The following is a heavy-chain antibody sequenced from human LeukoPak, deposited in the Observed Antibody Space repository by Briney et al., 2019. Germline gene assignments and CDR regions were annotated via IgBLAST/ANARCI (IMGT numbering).Heavy chain of an antibody. CDR1: GYTFTSNY. Sequence: ASVKVSCKAFGYTFTSNYMHWVRQAPGQGPEWMGVISPSGGSTTYAQKFQGRVTLTRDMSTSTDYLELSSLRSEDTAVYYCARGEPTSYMDVWGKGTTVTVSS. D-gene: IGHD3-16*01. V-gene: IGHV1-46*01. CDR3: ARGEPTSYMDV. J-gene: IGHJ6*03. CDR2: ISPSGGST.